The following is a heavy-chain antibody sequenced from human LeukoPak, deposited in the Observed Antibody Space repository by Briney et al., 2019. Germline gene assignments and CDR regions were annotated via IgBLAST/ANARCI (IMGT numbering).Heavy chain of an antibody. V-gene: IGHV1-2*04. CDR3: ARSLPLRPYYYGPGSFFDY. D-gene: IGHD3-10*01. CDR2: INPNSGGT. J-gene: IGHJ4*02. CDR1: GYTFTGYY. Sequence: ASVKVSCKASGYTFTGYYMHWVRQAPGQGLEWMGWINPNSGGTNYAQKFQGWATMTRDTSISTAYMELSRLRSDDTAVYYCARSLPLRPYYYGPGSFFDYWGQGTLVTVSS.